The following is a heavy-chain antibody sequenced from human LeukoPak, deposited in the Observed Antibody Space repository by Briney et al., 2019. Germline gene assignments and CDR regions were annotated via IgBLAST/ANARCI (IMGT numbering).Heavy chain of an antibody. Sequence: ASVKVSSKAPGYTFTSYGISWVRQAPGQGLEWMGWFSAYNGNTNYAQKPQGRVAMTTDTSTSTDYMELRSVRSDDTAVYYCAREPLEEAWFDYWGQGTLVTVSS. V-gene: IGHV1-18*01. CDR3: AREPLEEAWFDY. D-gene: IGHD6-6*01. J-gene: IGHJ4*02. CDR2: FSAYNGNT. CDR1: GYTFTSYG.